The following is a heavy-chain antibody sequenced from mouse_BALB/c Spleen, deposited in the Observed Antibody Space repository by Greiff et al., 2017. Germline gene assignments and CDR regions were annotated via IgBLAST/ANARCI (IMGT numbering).Heavy chain of an antibody. CDR3: ARSPSYDPSYAMDY. V-gene: IGHV1-82*01. J-gene: IGHJ4*01. CDR2: IYPGDGDT. Sequence: VQLQQSGPELVKPGASVKISCKASGYAFSSSWMNWVKQRPGQGLEWIGRIYPGDGDTNYNGKFKGKATLTADKSSSTAYMQLSSLTSVDSAVYFCARSPSYDPSYAMDYWGQGTSVTVSS. CDR1: GYAFSSSW. D-gene: IGHD2-3*01.